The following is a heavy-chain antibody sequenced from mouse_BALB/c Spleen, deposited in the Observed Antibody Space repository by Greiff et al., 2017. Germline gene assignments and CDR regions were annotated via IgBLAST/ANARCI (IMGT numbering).Heavy chain of an antibody. D-gene: IGHD3-1*01. V-gene: IGHV1-69*02. CDR3: ARSGYGGHFDV. CDR2: IDPSDSET. CDR1: GYTFTSYW. J-gene: IGHJ1*01. Sequence: QVQLQQPGAELVKPGAPVKLSCKASGYTFTSYWMNWVKQRPGRGLEWIGRIDPSDSETHYNQKFKDKATLTVDKSSSTAYIQLSSLTSEDSAVYYCARSGYGGHFDVWGAGTTVTVSS.